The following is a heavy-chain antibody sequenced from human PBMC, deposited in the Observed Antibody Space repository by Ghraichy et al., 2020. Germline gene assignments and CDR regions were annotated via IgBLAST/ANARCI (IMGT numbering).Heavy chain of an antibody. D-gene: IGHD6-13*01. Sequence: SETLSLTCTVSGGSISSSSYYWGWIRQPPGKGRDGIGSIYYSGNTYYNPSLKSRVTISVDTSKNQFSLKLSSVTATDTAVYYCASLRAAWRIAADDWGQGTLVTVSP. J-gene: IGHJ4*02. CDR1: GGSISSSSYY. CDR2: IYYSGNT. CDR3: ASLRAAWRIAADD. V-gene: IGHV4-39*01.